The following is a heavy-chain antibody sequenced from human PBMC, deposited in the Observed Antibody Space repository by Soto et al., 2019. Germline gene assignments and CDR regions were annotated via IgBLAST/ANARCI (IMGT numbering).Heavy chain of an antibody. J-gene: IGHJ4*02. D-gene: IGHD3-22*01. CDR2: IYYTGTT. V-gene: IGHV4-31*03. CDR1: GDSISGGTYY. CDR3: ARLYTYGYYHFDN. Sequence: SETLSLTCTVSGDSISGGTYYWTWIRQHPGRGLEWIGYIYYTGTTHYSPSLQSRVTMSVDTSKNQISLTLTSLTPADTAVYFCARLYTYGYYHFDNWGQGTLVTVSS.